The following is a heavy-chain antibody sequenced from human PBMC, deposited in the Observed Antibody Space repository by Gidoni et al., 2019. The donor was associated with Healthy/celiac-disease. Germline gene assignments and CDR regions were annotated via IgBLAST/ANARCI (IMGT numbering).Heavy chain of an antibody. V-gene: IGHV3-21*01. Sequence: EVQLVEAGGGLVKPGGSLRLSCAAPGFTYSSYSMNWVRQAPGKGLEWVSSISSSSSYIYYADSVKGRFTISRDNAKNSLYLQMNSLRAEDTAVYYCAGGLGKPLDYWGQGTLVTVSS. D-gene: IGHD2-15*01. CDR1: GFTYSSYS. CDR2: ISSSSSYI. CDR3: AGGLGKPLDY. J-gene: IGHJ4*02.